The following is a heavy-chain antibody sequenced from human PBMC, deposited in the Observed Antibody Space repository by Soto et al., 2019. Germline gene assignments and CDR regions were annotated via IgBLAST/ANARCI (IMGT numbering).Heavy chain of an antibody. J-gene: IGHJ4*02. CDR2: IYSGDST. V-gene: IGHV3-53*02. CDR3: ARSTSSGYYYY. D-gene: IGHD3-22*01. Sequence: EVQLVETGGGLIQPGGSLRLSCAASGFTVSTNYMSWVRQAPGKGLEWVSGIYSGDSTSYADSVKGRFTISKDNSKNTLHLQMNSLRADDTAVYYCARSTSSGYYYYWGQGTLVTVSS. CDR1: GFTVSTNY.